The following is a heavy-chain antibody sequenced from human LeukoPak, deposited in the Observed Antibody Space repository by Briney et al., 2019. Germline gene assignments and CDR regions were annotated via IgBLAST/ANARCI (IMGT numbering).Heavy chain of an antibody. J-gene: IGHJ4*02. V-gene: IGHV1-69*05. Sequence: SVKVSCKASGGTFSSYAISWVRQAPGQGLGWMGRIIAIFGTANYAQKFQGRVTITTDESTSTAYMELSSLRSEDTAVYYCARDYGSGYPFDYWGQGTLVTVSS. CDR3: ARDYGSGYPFDY. D-gene: IGHD3-22*01. CDR1: GGTFSSYA. CDR2: IIAIFGTA.